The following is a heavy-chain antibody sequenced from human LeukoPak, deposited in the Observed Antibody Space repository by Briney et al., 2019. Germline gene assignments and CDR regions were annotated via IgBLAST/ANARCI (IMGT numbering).Heavy chain of an antibody. V-gene: IGHV3-30*02. Sequence: PGGSLRLSCAASGFTFSSYGIHWVRQAPGTGLEWVAFIRYDGSNKYYADSVKGRFTISRDNSKNTLYLQMNSLRAEDTAVYYCAKDAYRTPSIWFGECLFDYWGQGTLVTVSS. J-gene: IGHJ4*02. CDR3: AKDAYRTPSIWFGECLFDY. CDR2: IRYDGSNK. D-gene: IGHD3-10*01. CDR1: GFTFSSYG.